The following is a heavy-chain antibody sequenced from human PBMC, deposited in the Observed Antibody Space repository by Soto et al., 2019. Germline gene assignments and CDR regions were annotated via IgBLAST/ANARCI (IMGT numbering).Heavy chain of an antibody. CDR2: ISGSGGST. Sequence: GGSLRLPCAASGFTFSSYAMCWVRQAPGKGLEWVSAISGSGGSTSYADSVKGRFTISRDTSKNTLYLQMNSLRAEDRSVYYCANDPSYCTNGVCGGMDVWGQGTTVTVSS. V-gene: IGHV3-23*01. CDR1: GFTFSSYA. J-gene: IGHJ6*02. CDR3: ANDPSYCTNGVCGGMDV. D-gene: IGHD2-8*01.